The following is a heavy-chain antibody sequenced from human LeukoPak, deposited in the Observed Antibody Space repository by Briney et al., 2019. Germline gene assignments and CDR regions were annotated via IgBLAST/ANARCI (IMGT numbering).Heavy chain of an antibody. CDR2: INPNSGGT. V-gene: IGHV1-2*06. CDR3: ARGDYDYVWGSYVFDY. CDR1: GYTFTGYY. Sequence: ASVKVSCEASGYTFTGYYMHWVRQAPGQGLEWMGRINPNSGGTNYAQKFQGRVTMTRDTSISTAYMELSRLRSDDTAVYYCARGDYDYVWGSYVFDYWGQGTLVTVSS. J-gene: IGHJ4*02. D-gene: IGHD3-16*01.